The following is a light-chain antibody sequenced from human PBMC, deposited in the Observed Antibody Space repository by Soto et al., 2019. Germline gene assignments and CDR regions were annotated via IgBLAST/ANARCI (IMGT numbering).Light chain of an antibody. V-gene: IGLV2-14*01. J-gene: IGLJ2*01. CDR3: SSYTSSSVV. CDR2: DVS. Sequence: QSALTQPASVSGSPGQSITISCTGTSSDVGGYNYVSWYQQHPGKAPKLMIYDVSNRPSGVSNRFSDSKSGNTASLTISGLQAEDEADYYFSSYTSSSVVFGGGTKLTVL. CDR1: SSDVGGYNY.